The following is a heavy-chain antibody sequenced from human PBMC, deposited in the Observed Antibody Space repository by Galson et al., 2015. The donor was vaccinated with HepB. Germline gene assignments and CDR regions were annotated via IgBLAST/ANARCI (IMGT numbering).Heavy chain of an antibody. J-gene: IGHJ6*02. CDR3: ARDACLRHGYGTDV. Sequence: SLRLSCAASGFTFSSYSMNWVRQAPGRGLEWVSYISSSSSTIYYADSVKGRFTISRDNAKNSLYPQMNSLRDEDTAVYYCARDACLRHGYGTDVWGQGTPVPVSS. CDR2: ISSSSSTI. CDR1: GFTFSSYS. V-gene: IGHV3-48*02.